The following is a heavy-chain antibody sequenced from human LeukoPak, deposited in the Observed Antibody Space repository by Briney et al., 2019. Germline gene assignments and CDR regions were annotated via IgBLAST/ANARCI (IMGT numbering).Heavy chain of an antibody. D-gene: IGHD2-21*01. J-gene: IGHJ4*02. V-gene: IGHV3-23*01. CDR1: GFTFSSYA. CDR2: ISGSGGST. CDR3: AHVMYSRATTFGAFDH. Sequence: GGSLRFSCAASGFTFSSYAMSWVPQAPGKGREWVSAISGSGGSTYYADSVKGRFTNSRDNAKNTLYLQMNRQRAEDTAVYYCAHVMYSRATTFGAFDHWGQGTLVTVSS.